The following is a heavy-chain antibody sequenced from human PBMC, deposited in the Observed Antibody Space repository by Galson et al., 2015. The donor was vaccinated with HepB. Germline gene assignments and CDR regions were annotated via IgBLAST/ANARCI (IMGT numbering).Heavy chain of an antibody. D-gene: IGHD4-17*01. V-gene: IGHV3-30*04. CDR1: GFTFSSYA. Sequence: SLRLSCAASGFTFSSYAMHWVRQAPGKGLEWVAVISYDGSNKYYADSVKGRFTISRDNSKNTLYLRMNSLRAEDTAVYYCARDHLYYGDPHDAFDIWGQGTMVTVSS. CDR2: ISYDGSNK. CDR3: ARDHLYYGDPHDAFDI. J-gene: IGHJ3*02.